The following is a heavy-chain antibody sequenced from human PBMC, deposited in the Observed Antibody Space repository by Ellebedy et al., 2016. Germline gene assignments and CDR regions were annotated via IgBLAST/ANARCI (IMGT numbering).Heavy chain of an antibody. V-gene: IGHV3-30*18. CDR2: ISYDGSNK. Sequence: GESLKISCAASGFTFSSYGMHWVRQAPGKGLEWVAVISYDGSNKYYADSVKGRFTISRDNSKNTLYLQMNSLRAEDTAVYYCAKSGGYCSSTSCYTGVGYMDVWGKGTTVTVSS. CDR1: GFTFSSYG. J-gene: IGHJ6*03. D-gene: IGHD2-2*02. CDR3: AKSGGYCSSTSCYTGVGYMDV.